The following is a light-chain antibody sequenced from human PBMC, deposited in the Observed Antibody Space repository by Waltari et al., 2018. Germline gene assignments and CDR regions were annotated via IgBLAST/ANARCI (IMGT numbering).Light chain of an antibody. CDR2: EVT. V-gene: IGLV2-23*02. CDR1: STPGGASNL. J-gene: IGLJ3*02. CDR3: CSYGGRSTLV. Sequence: QSALAQPVSVSGSPGQSITIPCPANSTPGGASNLISWYQQHPGRTPNLMIYEVTKRPSGVSDRFSGSKSDNTASLTISGLQAEDEGDYYCCSYGGRSTLVFGGGTKLTVL.